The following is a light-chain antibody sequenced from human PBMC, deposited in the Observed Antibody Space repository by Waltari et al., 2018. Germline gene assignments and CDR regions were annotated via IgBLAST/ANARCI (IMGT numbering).Light chain of an antibody. Sequence: QSALTQPASVSGSPGQSIAISCTGTSSDLGSYNYVSWYQQHPGKSPKLMIYEVSNRPSGVSDRFSGSKSGNTASLTSSGLQAEDEADYYCSSCTTSNTVVFGTGTKVTVL. CDR3: SSCTTSNTVV. V-gene: IGLV2-14*01. J-gene: IGLJ1*01. CDR2: EVS. CDR1: SSDLGSYNY.